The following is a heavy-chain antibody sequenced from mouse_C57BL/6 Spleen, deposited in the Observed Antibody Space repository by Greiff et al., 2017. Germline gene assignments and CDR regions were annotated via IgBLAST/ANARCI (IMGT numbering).Heavy chain of an antibody. CDR3: VATVHYYAMDY. Sequence: EVKLVESGGGLVQPKGSLKLSCAASGFSFNTYAMNWVRQAPGKGLEWVARIRSKSNNYATYYADSVKDRFTISRDDSESMLYLQMNNLKTEDTAMYYCVATVHYYAMDYWGQGTSVTVSS. V-gene: IGHV10-1*01. J-gene: IGHJ4*01. D-gene: IGHD1-1*01. CDR2: IRSKSNNYAT. CDR1: GFSFNTYA.